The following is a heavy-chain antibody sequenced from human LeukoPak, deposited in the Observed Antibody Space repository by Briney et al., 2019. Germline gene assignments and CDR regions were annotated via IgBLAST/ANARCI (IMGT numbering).Heavy chain of an antibody. CDR1: GGSISGYY. V-gene: IGHV4-4*07. J-gene: IGHJ6*03. CDR2: IYSNGHI. CDR3: ARERSESPGSGYDMDV. Sequence: SETLSLTCTVSGGSISGYYWNWIRQAAGKGLEWVGRIYSNGHIDHNASLKSRVAMSVDTSKNQFSLKMSSLTAADTAVYYCARERSESPGSGYDMDVWGKGTTVTVSS. D-gene: IGHD1-14*01.